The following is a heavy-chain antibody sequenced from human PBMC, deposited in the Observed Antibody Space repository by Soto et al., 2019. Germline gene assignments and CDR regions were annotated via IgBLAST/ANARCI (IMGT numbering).Heavy chain of an antibody. CDR1: GFAISRGYY. J-gene: IGHJ4*02. V-gene: IGHV4-38-2*02. CDR3: AREKVGKTFFDN. D-gene: IGHD1-26*01. Sequence: SETLSLTCSVAGFAISRGYYWSCVRQPPGKGLEWIGSIYPSVSSYHNPSLETRVRLSIDTSKNQFTLNLTSVTAADTALYYCAREKVGKTFFDNWGQGIQVTVSS. CDR2: IYPSVSS.